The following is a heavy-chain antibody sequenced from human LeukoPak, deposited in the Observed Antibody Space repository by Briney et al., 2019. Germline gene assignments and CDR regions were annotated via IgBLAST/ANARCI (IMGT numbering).Heavy chain of an antibody. CDR2: ISRTGNTI. D-gene: IGHD4-17*01. Sequence: DPGGSLRLSCAASGLIFNDYYMSWIRQAPGKGLEWLSYISRTGNTIYYRDSVKGRFTISRDNANNLLHLQMDNLRAEDTAVYYCARDLGSSTVTTAFDYWGQGTLVTVSS. CDR3: ARDLGSSTVTTAFDY. V-gene: IGHV3-11*01. J-gene: IGHJ4*02. CDR1: GLIFNDYY.